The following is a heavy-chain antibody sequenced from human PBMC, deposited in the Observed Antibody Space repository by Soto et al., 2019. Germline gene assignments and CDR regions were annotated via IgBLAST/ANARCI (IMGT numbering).Heavy chain of an antibody. J-gene: IGHJ2*01. D-gene: IGHD3-10*01. CDR2: IYYSGST. V-gene: IGHV4-59*01. CDR3: AREEANTMVRGTWYFDL. CDR1: GGSISSYY. Sequence: SETLSLTCTVSGGSISSYYWSWIRQPPGKGLEWIGYIYYSGSTNYNPSLKSRVTISVDTSKNQFSLKLSSVTAADTAVDYCAREEANTMVRGTWYFDLWGRGTLVTVSS.